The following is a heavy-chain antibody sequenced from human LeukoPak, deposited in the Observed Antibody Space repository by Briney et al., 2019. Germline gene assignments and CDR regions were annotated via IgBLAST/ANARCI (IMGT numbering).Heavy chain of an antibody. Sequence: GGSLRLSCAASGFTFSSAWMSWVRQAPGKGLGWVALVKNGGTTDYAAPVKGRFSISRDDSKNTVYLQMNSLKTEDTAFYYCSTDVPGRGSGELDYWGQGTLVTVSS. CDR2: VKNGGTT. J-gene: IGHJ4*02. V-gene: IGHV3-15*01. D-gene: IGHD2-21*01. CDR1: GFTFSSAW. CDR3: STDVPGRGSGELDY.